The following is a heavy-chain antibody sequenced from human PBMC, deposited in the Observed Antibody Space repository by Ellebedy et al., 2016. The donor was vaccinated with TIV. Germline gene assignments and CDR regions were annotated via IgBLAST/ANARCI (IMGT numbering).Heavy chain of an antibody. D-gene: IGHD3-22*01. Sequence: PGGSLRLSCAASGFTFSSYAMHWVRQAPGKGLEWVAVISYDGSNKYYADSVKGRFTISRDNSKNTLYLQMNSLRAEDTAVYYCARPPYDSSGYYLEYFQHWGQGTLVTVSS. J-gene: IGHJ1*01. V-gene: IGHV3-30-3*01. CDR1: GFTFSSYA. CDR3: ARPPYDSSGYYLEYFQH. CDR2: ISYDGSNK.